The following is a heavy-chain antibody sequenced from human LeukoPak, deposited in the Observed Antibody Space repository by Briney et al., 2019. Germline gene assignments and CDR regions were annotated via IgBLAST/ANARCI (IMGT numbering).Heavy chain of an antibody. CDR1: GFTFSTYN. Sequence: PGGSLRLSCAAYGFTFSTYNMNWVRQAPGKGLEWISYISSSSNTIYYADSVKGRFTISRDNAKNSLYLQMNSLRDEDTAVYYCARDYYNSGSYPFGYWGQGTLVTVSS. J-gene: IGHJ4*02. V-gene: IGHV3-48*02. D-gene: IGHD3-10*01. CDR3: ARDYYNSGSYPFGY. CDR2: ISSSSNTI.